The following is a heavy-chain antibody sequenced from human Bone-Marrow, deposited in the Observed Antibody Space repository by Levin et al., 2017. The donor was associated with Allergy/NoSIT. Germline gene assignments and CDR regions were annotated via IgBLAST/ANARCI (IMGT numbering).Heavy chain of an antibody. D-gene: IGHD3-10*01. CDR1: GLTFSTDW. V-gene: IGHV3-74*01. J-gene: IGHJ4*02. CDR2: INGDGIGT. CDR3: ARGNKGSGRPLDY. Sequence: PGGSLRLSCAASGLTFSTDWMHWVRQAPGEGLVWVSRINGDGIGTNYADSVKGRFTITRDNAKNTLYLQMNSLRAEDTAVYYCARGNKGSGRPLDYWGQGTLVTVSS.